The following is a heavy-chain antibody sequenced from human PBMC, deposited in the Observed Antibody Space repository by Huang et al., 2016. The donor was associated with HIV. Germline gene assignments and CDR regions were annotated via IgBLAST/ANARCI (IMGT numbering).Heavy chain of an antibody. D-gene: IGHD4-17*01. CDR1: GFPFSNYW. J-gene: IGHJ4*02. CDR2: IREDGGQK. Sequence: EVQLVESGGGLVQPGGSLRLSCAASGFPFSNYWMAWVRQAPGKGREWVANIREDGGQKYHVDSVQGRFTISRDNAGNSLYLQMNSLRAEDTAVYYCLREPYGDAYYFDFWGQGTLVSVSS. V-gene: IGHV3-7*01. CDR3: LREPYGDAYYFDF.